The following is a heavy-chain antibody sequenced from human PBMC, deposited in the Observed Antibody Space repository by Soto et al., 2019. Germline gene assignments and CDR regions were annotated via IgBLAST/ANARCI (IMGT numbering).Heavy chain of an antibody. CDR2: IYYSGST. CDR1: GGSISSGGYY. J-gene: IGHJ5*02. V-gene: IGHV4-31*03. D-gene: IGHD6-13*01. Sequence: QVQLQESGPGLVKPSQTLSLTCTVSGGSISSGGYYWSWIRQHPGKGLEWIGYIYYSGSTYYNPSRKSRVTISVDTSKNQFSLKLSSVTAADTAVYYCARDRGSSWPNSSGRWFDPWGQGTLVTVSS. CDR3: ARDRGSSWPNSSGRWFDP.